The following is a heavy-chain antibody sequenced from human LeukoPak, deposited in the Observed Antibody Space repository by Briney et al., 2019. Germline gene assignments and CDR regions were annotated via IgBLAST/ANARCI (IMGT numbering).Heavy chain of an antibody. J-gene: IGHJ6*03. V-gene: IGHV4-61*01. CDR2: IYYSGST. D-gene: IGHD6-13*01. Sequence: SETLSLTCTVSGGSVSSGSYYWSWIRQPPRKGLEWIGYIYYSGSTNYNPSLKSRVTISVDTSKNQFSLKLSSVTAADTAVYYCARGQQQLVRGYYYMDVWGKGTTVTVSS. CDR1: GGSVSSGSYY. CDR3: ARGQQQLVRGYYYMDV.